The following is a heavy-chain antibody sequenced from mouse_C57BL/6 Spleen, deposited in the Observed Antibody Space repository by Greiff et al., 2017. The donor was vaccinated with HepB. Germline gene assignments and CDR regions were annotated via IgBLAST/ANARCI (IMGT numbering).Heavy chain of an antibody. CDR3: APLLRGYFDV. CDR2: IHPNSGST. V-gene: IGHV1-64*01. D-gene: IGHD1-2*01. Sequence: QVQLQQPGAELVKPGASVKLSCKASGYTFTSYWMHWVKQRPGQGLEWIGMIHPNSGSTNYNEKFKSKAKLTVDKSSSTAYMQLSSLTSEDSAVYYCAPLLRGYFDVWGTGTTVTVSS. J-gene: IGHJ1*03. CDR1: GYTFTSYW.